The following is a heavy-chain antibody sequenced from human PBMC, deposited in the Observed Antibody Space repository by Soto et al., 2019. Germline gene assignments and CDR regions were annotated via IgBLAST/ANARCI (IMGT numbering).Heavy chain of an antibody. V-gene: IGHV3-30*18. CDR2: ISYDGSNK. D-gene: IGHD3-16*02. CDR3: AKDRGSYRYYSYYGMDV. CDR1: GFTFSSYG. Sequence: QVQLVESGGGVVQPGRSLRLSCAASGFTFSSYGMHWVRQAPGKGLEWVAVISYDGSNKYYADSVKGRFTISRDNSKNTLYLQMNSLRAEDTAVYYCAKDRGSYRYYSYYGMDVWGQGTTVTVSS. J-gene: IGHJ6*02.